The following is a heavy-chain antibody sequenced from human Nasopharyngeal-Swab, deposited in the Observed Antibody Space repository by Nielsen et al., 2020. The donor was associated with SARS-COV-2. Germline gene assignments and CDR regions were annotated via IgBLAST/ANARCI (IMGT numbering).Heavy chain of an antibody. CDR1: GGTFSSYA. CDR2: IIPIFGTA. D-gene: IGHD6-6*01. V-gene: IGHV1-69*13. CDR3: ARAPRSSSQKSYYFDY. J-gene: IGHJ4*02. Sequence: SVNVSCKASGGTFSSYAISWVRQAPGQGLEWMGGIIPIFGTANYAQKFQGRVTITADESTSTAYMELSSLRSEDTAVYYCARAPRSSSQKSYYFDYWGQGTLVTVSS.